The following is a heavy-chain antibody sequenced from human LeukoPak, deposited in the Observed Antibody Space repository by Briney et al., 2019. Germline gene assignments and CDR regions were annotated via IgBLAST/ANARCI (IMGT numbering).Heavy chain of an antibody. CDR1: GYTFPSYY. CDR3: ARDSGMVRGTVDY. V-gene: IGHV1-46*01. CDR2: INSSGGTT. Sequence: GASVKVSCKASGYTFPSYYIHWVRQAPGQGLEWMGIINSSGGTTSYAQKFQDRVTMTRDTSTSTVYMELSSLRSEDTAVYYCARDSGMVRGTVDYWGQGTLVTVSS. D-gene: IGHD3-10*01. J-gene: IGHJ4*02.